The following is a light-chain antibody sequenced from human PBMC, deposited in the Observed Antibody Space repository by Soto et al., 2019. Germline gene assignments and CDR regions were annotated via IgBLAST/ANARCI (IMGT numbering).Light chain of an antibody. V-gene: IGKV1-5*03. CDR1: QNINSW. CDR3: QQRNNWPLT. J-gene: IGKJ4*02. Sequence: GDRVTITCRASQNINSWLAWYQQKPGKAPKLLIHKASSLQSGVPARFSGSGSGTDFTLTISSLEPEDFAVYYCQQRNNWPLTFGGGTKVDIK. CDR2: KAS.